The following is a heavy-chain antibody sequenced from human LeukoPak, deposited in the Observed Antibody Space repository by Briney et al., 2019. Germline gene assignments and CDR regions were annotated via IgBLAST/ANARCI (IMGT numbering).Heavy chain of an antibody. Sequence: SSETLSLTCTASGGSISNYYWSWIRQPPGKGLEWIGYIYHSESIYYNASLKSRMTISVDTSKNQFSLRLTSVTAADTAVYYCARDFWSGSNAFDIWGQGTMVTVSS. CDR2: IYHSESI. V-gene: IGHV4-59*12. CDR1: GGSISNYY. CDR3: ARDFWSGSNAFDI. D-gene: IGHD3-3*01. J-gene: IGHJ3*02.